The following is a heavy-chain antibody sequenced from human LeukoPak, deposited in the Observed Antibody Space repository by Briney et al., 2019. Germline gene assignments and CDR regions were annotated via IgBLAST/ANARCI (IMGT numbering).Heavy chain of an antibody. V-gene: IGHV4-59*01. D-gene: IGHD4-23*01. CDR3: ARETTVASLRHYFDY. Sequence: PSETLSLTCTVSGGSISSYYWSWIRQPPGKGLEWIGYIYYSGSTNYNPSLKSRVTISVDTSKNQFSLKLSSVTAADTAVYYCARETTVASLRHYFDYWGQGTLVTVSS. J-gene: IGHJ4*02. CDR1: GGSISSYY. CDR2: IYYSGST.